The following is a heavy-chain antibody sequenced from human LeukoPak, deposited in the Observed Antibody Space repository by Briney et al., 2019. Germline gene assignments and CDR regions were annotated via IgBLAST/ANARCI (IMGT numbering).Heavy chain of an antibody. CDR1: GSTVSSNY. CDR2: IYGGGST. J-gene: IGHJ3*02. Sequence: GGSLRLSCAASGSTVSSNYMNWVRQAPGKGLEWVSVIYGGGSTYYADSVKGRFTISRDTSKNTLYLHMNSLRAEYTAVYYCARAALQEAFDIWGQGTMVTVSS. CDR3: ARAALQEAFDI. V-gene: IGHV3-53*01. D-gene: IGHD2-15*01.